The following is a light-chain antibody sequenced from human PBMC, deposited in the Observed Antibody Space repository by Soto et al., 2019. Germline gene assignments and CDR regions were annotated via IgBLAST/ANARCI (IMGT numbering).Light chain of an antibody. CDR2: VAS. CDR1: QSVSGSY. CDR3: QQYGKAPHT. V-gene: IGKV3-20*01. Sequence: NVLTQSPGTLSLSPGERATLSCRASQSVSGSYLAWYQQKPGQAPRLLIYVASTRATGIPDRFSGGGSGTDFTLTISRLEPEDFAVYYCQQYGKAPHTFGQGTKLEIK. J-gene: IGKJ2*01.